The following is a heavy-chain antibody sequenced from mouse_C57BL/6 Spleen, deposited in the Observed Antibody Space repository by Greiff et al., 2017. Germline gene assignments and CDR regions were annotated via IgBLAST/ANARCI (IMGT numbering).Heavy chain of an antibody. CDR1: GYTFTSYW. J-gene: IGHJ2*01. CDR2: IDPSASYT. CDR3: ARPWDY. Sequence: QVQLQQPGAELVRPGTSVKLSCKASGYTFTSYWMHWVKQRPGQGLEWIGVIDPSASYTNYNQKFKGKATLTVDTSSSTAYMQLSSLTSEDSAVYYCARPWDYWGQGTTLTVSS. V-gene: IGHV1-59*01.